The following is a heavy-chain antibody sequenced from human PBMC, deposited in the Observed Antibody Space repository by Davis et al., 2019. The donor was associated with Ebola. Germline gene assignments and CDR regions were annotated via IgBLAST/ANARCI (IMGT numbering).Heavy chain of an antibody. V-gene: IGHV3-23*01. Sequence: PGGSLRLSCAASGFTFSNAWMSWVRQAPGKGLEWVSAISGSGGSTYYADSVKGRFTISRDNSKNTLYLQMNSLRAEDTAVYYCAKDRNYGSGSYYYYMDVWGKGTTVTVSS. CDR3: AKDRNYGSGSYYYYMDV. CDR1: GFTFSNAW. CDR2: ISGSGGST. D-gene: IGHD3-10*01. J-gene: IGHJ6*03.